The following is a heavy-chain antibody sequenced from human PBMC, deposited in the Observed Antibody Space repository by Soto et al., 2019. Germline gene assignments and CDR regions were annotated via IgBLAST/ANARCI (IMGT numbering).Heavy chain of an antibody. CDR1: GGSIISRSYF. CDR2: IYYSGTT. Sequence: QLQLRESGPGLVKRSETLSLTCTVSGGSIISRSYFWRWMRQPPGKGLEWIGSIYYSGTTYYNPSLKSRVPISLDTSKNQFSLKLRSVTAADTDVYYRARKDPVGVADRQSGWFAHWGQGTLVTVSS. CDR3: ARKDPVGVADRQSGWFAH. V-gene: IGHV4-39*01. J-gene: IGHJ5*02. D-gene: IGHD6-6*01.